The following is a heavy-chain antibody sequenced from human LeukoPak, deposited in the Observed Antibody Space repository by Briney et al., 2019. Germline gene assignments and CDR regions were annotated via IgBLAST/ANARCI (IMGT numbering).Heavy chain of an antibody. CDR3: ARDRLGYSSSWGAFDI. D-gene: IGHD6-13*01. Sequence: PGGSLRLSWAASGFTFSSYAMHWVRQAPGKGLEWVAVISYDGSNKYYADSVKGRFTISRDNSKNTLYLQMNSLRAEDTAVYYCARDRLGYSSSWGAFDIWGQGTMDTVSS. J-gene: IGHJ3*02. CDR2: ISYDGSNK. CDR1: GFTFSSYA. V-gene: IGHV3-30-3*01.